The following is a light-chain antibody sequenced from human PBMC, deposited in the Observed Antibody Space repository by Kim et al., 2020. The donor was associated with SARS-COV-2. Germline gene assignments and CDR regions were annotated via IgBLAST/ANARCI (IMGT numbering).Light chain of an antibody. CDR2: YDN. J-gene: IGLJ2*01. V-gene: IGLV3-1*01. CDR3: QAWDSGTVV. Sequence: SYELTQPPSVSVSPGQTASITCSGDKLGDKHACWYQKKPGQSPVLVIYYDNKRPSGIRERFSGSTSGNTATLTISGTQAMDEADYYGQAWDSGTVVFGGG. CDR1: KLGDKH.